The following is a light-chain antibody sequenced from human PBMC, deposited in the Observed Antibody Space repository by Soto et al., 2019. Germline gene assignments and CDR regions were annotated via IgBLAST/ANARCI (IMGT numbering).Light chain of an antibody. V-gene: IGLV2-14*02. J-gene: IGLJ2*01. CDR2: DVN. Sequence: QSALTQPASVSGSPGQSITISCTGTSSDVGSYDLVSWYQQHPGKAPKLMIYDVNNRPSGVSNRFFGSKSGNTASLTISGLQADDEADYYCSSFTNTNTLIFGGGTKLTVL. CDR3: SSFTNTNTLI. CDR1: SSDVGSYDL.